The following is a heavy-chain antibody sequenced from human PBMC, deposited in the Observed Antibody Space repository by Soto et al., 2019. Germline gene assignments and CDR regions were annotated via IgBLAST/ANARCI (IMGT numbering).Heavy chain of an antibody. D-gene: IGHD3-3*01. CDR2: INPNSGGT. V-gene: IGHV1-2*02. CDR3: ARGDTIFGVVIPNYYYGMDV. J-gene: IGHJ6*02. CDR1: GYTFTGYY. Sequence: ASVKVSCKASGYTFTGYYMHWVRQAPGQGLEWMGWINPNSGGTNYAQKFQGRVTMTRDTSISTAYMELSRLRSDDTAVYYCARGDTIFGVVIPNYYYGMDVWGQGTTVTVSS.